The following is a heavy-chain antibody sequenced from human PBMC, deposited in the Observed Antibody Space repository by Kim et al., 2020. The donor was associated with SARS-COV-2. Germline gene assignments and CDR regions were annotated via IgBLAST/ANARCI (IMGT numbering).Heavy chain of an antibody. CDR2: ISSSSSYI. D-gene: IGHD3-3*01. J-gene: IGHJ6*02. Sequence: GGSLRLSCAASGFTFSSYSMNWVRQAPGKGLEWVSSISSSSSYIYYADSVKGRFTISRDNAKNSLYLQMNSLRAEDTAVYYCARGQIYYDFWSGPSPYGMDVGAQGTTVPVSS. CDR1: GFTFSSYS. CDR3: ARGQIYYDFWSGPSPYGMDV. V-gene: IGHV3-21*01.